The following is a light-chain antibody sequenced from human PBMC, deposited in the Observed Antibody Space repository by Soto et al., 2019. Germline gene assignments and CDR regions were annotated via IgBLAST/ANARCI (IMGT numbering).Light chain of an antibody. Sequence: ETVMTQSPATLSVSPGERVTLSCRATQSVSSNLAWYQQKPGQAPRLLIYDASTRATGIPARFSGCGSGTEFTLTIRSLQSEDFAVYYCQQYNKWPLTFGGGTKVEFK. CDR3: QQYNKWPLT. CDR2: DAS. J-gene: IGKJ4*01. CDR1: QSVSSN. V-gene: IGKV3-15*01.